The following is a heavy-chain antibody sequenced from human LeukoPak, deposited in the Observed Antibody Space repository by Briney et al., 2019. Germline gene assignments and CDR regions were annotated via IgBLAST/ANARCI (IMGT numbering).Heavy chain of an antibody. V-gene: IGHV1-69*04. CDR1: GGTFSSYA. Sequence: ASVKVSCKASGGTFSSYAISWVRQAPGQGLEWMGRIIPILGIANYVQKFQGRVTITADKSTSTAYMELSSLRSEDTAVYYCARDEPDSSGYYYFDYWGQGTLVTVSS. D-gene: IGHD3-22*01. J-gene: IGHJ4*02. CDR3: ARDEPDSSGYYYFDY. CDR2: IIPILGIA.